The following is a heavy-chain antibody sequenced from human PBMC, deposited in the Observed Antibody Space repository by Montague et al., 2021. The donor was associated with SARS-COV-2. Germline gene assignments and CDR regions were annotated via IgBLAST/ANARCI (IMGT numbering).Heavy chain of an antibody. J-gene: IGHJ6*02. Sequence: SETRSLTCTVSGGSISSSSYYWGWIRQPPGKGLEWIGSIYYSGSTYYSPSHKSRVTISVDTSKNQFSLKLNSVTAADTAVYYCARDPSRQLLLYPVGDYYYGMDVRGQGTTVTVSS. D-gene: IGHD2-2*02. CDR2: IYYSGST. CDR1: GGSISSSSYY. V-gene: IGHV4-39*07. CDR3: ARDPSRQLLLYPVGDYYYGMDV.